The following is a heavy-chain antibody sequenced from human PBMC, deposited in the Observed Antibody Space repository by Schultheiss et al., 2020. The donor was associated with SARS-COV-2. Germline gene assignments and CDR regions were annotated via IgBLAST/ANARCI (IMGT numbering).Heavy chain of an antibody. CDR1: AFTFSSYA. CDR2: ISHDSIWR. J-gene: IGHJ5*02. Sequence: GGSLRLSCAGSAFTFSSYAMHWVRQSPGKGLEWVTAISHDSIWRHFADSVNDRFTISRDNSRDTTYLQMNSLRAEDTAVYYCAKDQLAEWLFGWFDPWGQGTLVTVSS. CDR3: AKDQLAEWLFGWFDP. V-gene: IGHV3-33*03. D-gene: IGHD3-3*01.